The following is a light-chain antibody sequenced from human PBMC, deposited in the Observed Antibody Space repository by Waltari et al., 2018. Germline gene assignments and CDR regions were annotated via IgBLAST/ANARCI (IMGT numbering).Light chain of an antibody. Sequence: DIQMTQSPSSLSASVGDRVTITCRASQSITNYLNWYQQRPGKAPKLLIYGTSSLQSGVPSRFSGSGSGTDFTLNISNLQPEDFATYYCLETYSTPPGTFGRGTKLEIK. J-gene: IGKJ2*01. CDR1: QSITNY. V-gene: IGKV1-39*01. CDR2: GTS. CDR3: LETYSTPPGT.